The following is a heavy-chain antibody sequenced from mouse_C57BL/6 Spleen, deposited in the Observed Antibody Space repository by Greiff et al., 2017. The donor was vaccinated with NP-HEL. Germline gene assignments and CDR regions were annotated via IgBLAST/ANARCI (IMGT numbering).Heavy chain of an antibody. D-gene: IGHD2-4*01. CDR2: IYPRSGNT. CDR3: ARGGAYYDYESSYAMDY. V-gene: IGHV1-81*01. J-gene: IGHJ4*01. Sequence: QVQLQQSGAELARPGASVKLSCKASGYTFTSYGISWVKQRTGQGLEWIGEIYPRSGNTYYNEKFKGKATLTADKSSSTAYMELRSLTSEDSAVYFCARGGAYYDYESSYAMDYWGQGTSVTVSS. CDR1: GYTFTSYG.